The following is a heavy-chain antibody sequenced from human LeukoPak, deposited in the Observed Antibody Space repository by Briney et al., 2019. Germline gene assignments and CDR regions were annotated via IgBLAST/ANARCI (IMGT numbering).Heavy chain of an antibody. V-gene: IGHV1-46*01. J-gene: IGHJ4*02. CDR3: ARGFYGGNLPDY. CDR1: GDTFTSYY. D-gene: IGHD4-23*01. CDR2: INPSGGTT. Sequence: ASVKVSCKASGDTFTSYYMHWVRQAPGQGLEWMGIINPSGGTTSYAQKFQGRVTMTRDTSTSTVYMELSSLRSEDTAVYYCARGFYGGNLPDYWGQGTLVTVSS.